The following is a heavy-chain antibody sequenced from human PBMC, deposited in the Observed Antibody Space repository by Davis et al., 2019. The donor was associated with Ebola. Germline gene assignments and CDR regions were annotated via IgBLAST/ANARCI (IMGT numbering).Heavy chain of an antibody. Sequence: GGSLRLSCAASGFTFSDYVMHWVRQAPGKGLEWVALISYYGTNKYYGDSVKGRFTISRDDSKNTLYLQMNSLRAEDTAVYYCARGPPSDAYYYYGLDVWGKGTTVTVSS. CDR1: GFTFSDYV. V-gene: IGHV3-30-3*01. CDR3: ARGPPSDAYYYYGLDV. CDR2: ISYYGTNK. J-gene: IGHJ6*04.